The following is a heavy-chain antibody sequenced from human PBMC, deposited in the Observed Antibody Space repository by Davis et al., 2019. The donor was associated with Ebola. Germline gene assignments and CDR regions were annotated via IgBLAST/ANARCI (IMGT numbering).Heavy chain of an antibody. Sequence: WIGEINHSGSTNYNPSLKSRVTISVDTSKNQFSLKLSSVTAADTAVYYCARSSSWYGWVYYYGMDVWGQGTTVTVSS. J-gene: IGHJ6*02. CDR2: INHSGST. CDR3: ARSSSWYGWVYYYGMDV. V-gene: IGHV4-34*01. D-gene: IGHD6-13*01.